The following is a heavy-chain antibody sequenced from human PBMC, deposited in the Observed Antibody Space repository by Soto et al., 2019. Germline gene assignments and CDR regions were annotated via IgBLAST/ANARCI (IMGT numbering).Heavy chain of an antibody. D-gene: IGHD6-6*01. CDR1: GFTFSSYG. Sequence: GGSLRLSCAASGFTFSSYGMHWVRQAPGKGLEWVAVIWYDGSNKYYADSVKGRFTISRDNSKNTLYLQMNSLRAEDTAVYYCATGESSSSDQLPQLLYYFDYWGQGTLVTVSS. CDR2: IWYDGSNK. V-gene: IGHV3-33*01. CDR3: ATGESSSSDQLPQLLYYFDY. J-gene: IGHJ4*02.